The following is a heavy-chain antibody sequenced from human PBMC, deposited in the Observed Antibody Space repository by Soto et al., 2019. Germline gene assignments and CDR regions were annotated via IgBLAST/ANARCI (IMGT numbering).Heavy chain of an antibody. CDR1: GGSISSSSYY. J-gene: IGHJ6*02. D-gene: IGHD2-15*01. Sequence: SETLSLTCTVSGGSISSSSYYWGWIRQPPGKGLEWIGSIYYSGSTYYNPSLKSRVTISVDTSKNQFSLKLSSVTAADTAVYYCARGTVVTLEYYYYYYGMDVWGQGTTVTVSS. V-gene: IGHV4-39*01. CDR2: IYYSGST. CDR3: ARGTVVTLEYYYYYYGMDV.